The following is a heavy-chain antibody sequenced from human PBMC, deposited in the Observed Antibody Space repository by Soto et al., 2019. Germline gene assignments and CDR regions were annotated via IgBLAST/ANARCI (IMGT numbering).Heavy chain of an antibody. J-gene: IGHJ6*03. CDR3: AGGATGSFHYYYMDV. V-gene: IGHV1-69*04. CDR1: GGTFNSYA. D-gene: IGHD3-10*01. Sequence: QVQLVQSGAEVKKPGSSVNVSCKASGGTFNSYAINWVRHAPGQGLEWVGRIIPMLGVPNYAQKFQGRIMITADKFTATAYMEVTSLRSEDTAVYYCAGGATGSFHYYYMDVWGKGTTVTVSS. CDR2: IIPMLGVP.